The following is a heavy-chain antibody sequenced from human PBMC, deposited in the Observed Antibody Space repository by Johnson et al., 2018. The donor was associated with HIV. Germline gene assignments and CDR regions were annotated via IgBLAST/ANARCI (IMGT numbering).Heavy chain of an antibody. D-gene: IGHD3-9*01. Sequence: QVQLVESGGGVVQPGRSLRLSCAASGFTFSSYAIHWVRQAPGTGLAWVAVISYDGSEKYYAASVKGRFPISRDNSKNTLYLQMNSLRAEDTAVYYCARAAYVHYDILTGPPLEDAFDIWGQGTMVTVSS. J-gene: IGHJ3*02. V-gene: IGHV3-30*04. CDR3: ARAAYVHYDILTGPPLEDAFDI. CDR2: ISYDGSEK. CDR1: GFTFSSYA.